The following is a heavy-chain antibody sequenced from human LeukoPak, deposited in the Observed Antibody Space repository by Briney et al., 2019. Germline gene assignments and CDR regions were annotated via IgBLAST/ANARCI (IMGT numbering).Heavy chain of an antibody. CDR1: GFTFSSYA. D-gene: IGHD6-19*01. CDR3: AKIEEASSGY. Sequence: GGSLRLSCAASGFTFSSYAMSWVRQAPGKGLEWVSAISGSGDITYLADSVKGRFTISRDNSKNTLFLQMNSLRAEDTAIYYCAKIEEASSGYWGQGTLVIVSS. CDR2: ISGSGDIT. V-gene: IGHV3-23*01. J-gene: IGHJ4*02.